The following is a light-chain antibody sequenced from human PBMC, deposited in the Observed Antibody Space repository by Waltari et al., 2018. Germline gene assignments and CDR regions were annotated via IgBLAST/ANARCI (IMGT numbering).Light chain of an antibody. Sequence: EIVMTQSPATLSVSPGDRVTLSCKTGQSVSINLAWYQLKPGQAPRLLIFGASTRATGLPARFSGSGSETEFTLTISSLQSEDLAVYYCQHYNNWPPTFGQGTKVEIK. CDR3: QHYNNWPPT. CDR2: GAS. CDR1: QSVSIN. V-gene: IGKV3-15*01. J-gene: IGKJ1*01.